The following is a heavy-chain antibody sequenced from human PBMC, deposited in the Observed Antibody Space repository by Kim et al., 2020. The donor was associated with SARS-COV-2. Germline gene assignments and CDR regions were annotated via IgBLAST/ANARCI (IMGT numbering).Heavy chain of an antibody. J-gene: IGHJ6*02. D-gene: IGHD2-2*01. CDR1: GFNFGAYA. CDR2: IWKSDNI. Sequence: GGSLRLSCVASGFNFGAYAMHWVRKAPGKGLEWVAGIWKSDNIYYADSVKGRFTISRDNAKNSLFLEMTGLRPEDTALYYCTRDLSGLDCTSTTCYAYGMDVRGQGTTVVVSS. CDR3: TRDLSGLDCTSTTCYAYGMDV. V-gene: IGHV3-9*01.